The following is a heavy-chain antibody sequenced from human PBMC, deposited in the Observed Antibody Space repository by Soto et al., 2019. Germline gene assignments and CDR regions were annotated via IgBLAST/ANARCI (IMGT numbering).Heavy chain of an antibody. D-gene: IGHD2-2*01. CDR1: GGSFSGYY. CDR3: ARTYCSSTSCFGDYAFDI. J-gene: IGHJ3*02. CDR2: INHSGST. V-gene: IGHV4-34*01. Sequence: SETLSLTCAVYGGSFSGYYWSWIRQPPGKGLEWIGEINHSGSTNYNPSLRSRVTMSVDTSKNQFSLKLSSVTAADTAVYYCARTYCSSTSCFGDYAFDIWGQGTMVT.